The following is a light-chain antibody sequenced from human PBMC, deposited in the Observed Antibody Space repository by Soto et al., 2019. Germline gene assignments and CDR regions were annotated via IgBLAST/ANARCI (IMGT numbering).Light chain of an antibody. CDR2: EVS. CDR1: SSGVGGYNY. CDR3: SSYTSSSTLHV. V-gene: IGLV2-14*01. Sequence: QSVLTQPASVSGSPGQSITISCTGTSSGVGGYNYVSWYQQHPGKAPKLMIYEVSNRPSGVSNRFSGSKSGNTASLTISGLQAEDEADYYCSSYTSSSTLHVFGTGTKVTVL. J-gene: IGLJ1*01.